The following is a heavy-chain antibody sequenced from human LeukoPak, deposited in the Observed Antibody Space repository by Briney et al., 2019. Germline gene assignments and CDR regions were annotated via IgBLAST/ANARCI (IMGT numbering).Heavy chain of an antibody. D-gene: IGHD3-22*01. CDR3: ARENCYDSSGSFDY. J-gene: IGHJ4*02. CDR2: IYYSGST. Sequence: SETLSLTCTVSGGSISSGGYYWSWIRQHPGKGLEWIGYIYYSGSTYYNPSLKSRVTISVDTSKNQFSLKLSSVTAADTAVYYRARENCYDSSGSFDYWGQGTLVTVSS. V-gene: IGHV4-31*03. CDR1: GGSISSGGYY.